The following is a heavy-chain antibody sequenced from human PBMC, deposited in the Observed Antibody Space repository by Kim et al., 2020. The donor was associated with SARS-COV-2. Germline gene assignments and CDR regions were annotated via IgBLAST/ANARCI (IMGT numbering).Heavy chain of an antibody. CDR3: AREDDILTGYYNPSYYYYGMDV. CDR1: GYTFTSYG. V-gene: IGHV1-18*01. Sequence: ASVKVSCKASGYTFTSYGISWVRQAPGQGLEWMGWISAYNGNTNYAQKLQGRVTMTTDTSTSTAYMELRSLRSDDTAVYYCAREDDILTGYYNPSYYYYGMDVWGQGTTVTVSS. CDR2: ISAYNGNT. J-gene: IGHJ6*02. D-gene: IGHD3-9*01.